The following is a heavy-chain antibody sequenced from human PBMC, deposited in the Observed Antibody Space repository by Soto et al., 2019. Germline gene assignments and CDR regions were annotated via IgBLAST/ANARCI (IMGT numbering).Heavy chain of an antibody. V-gene: IGHV1-3*01. D-gene: IGHD1-26*01. Sequence: GASVKVSCKASGYTFTSYAMHWVRQAPGQRLEWMGWINAGNGNTKYSQKFQGRVTTTRDTSASTAYMELSSLRSEDTAVYYCARTYSGSYDYYYYGMDVWGQGTTVTVSS. CDR1: GYTFTSYA. CDR2: INAGNGNT. J-gene: IGHJ6*02. CDR3: ARTYSGSYDYYYYGMDV.